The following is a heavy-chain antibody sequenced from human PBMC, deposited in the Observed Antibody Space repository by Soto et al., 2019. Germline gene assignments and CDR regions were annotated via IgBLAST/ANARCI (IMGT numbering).Heavy chain of an antibody. J-gene: IGHJ4*02. Sequence: PWETLSLTCTVSGASISTYYWNWIRQPPGKGLEWIGYINYSGSTNYNPSLKSRVTISVDTSKNQFSLKLTSVTAADTALYYCARGGGYHDYWGQGTVVTVSS. D-gene: IGHD1-26*01. V-gene: IGHV4-59*01. CDR2: INYSGST. CDR3: ARGGGYHDY. CDR1: GASISTYY.